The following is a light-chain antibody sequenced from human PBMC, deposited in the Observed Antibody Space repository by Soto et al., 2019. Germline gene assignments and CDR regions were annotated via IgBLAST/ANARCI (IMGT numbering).Light chain of an antibody. CDR3: GTWDSRLSALYV. J-gene: IGLJ1*01. V-gene: IGLV1-51*01. CDR2: DNN. Sequence: QSVLTQPPSVSAAPGQKVTISCSGSSSNIGNNYVSWYQQHPGTAPKLLIYDNNKRPSGIPDRFSGSKSGTSATLGITGLQTGDEADYYCGTWDSRLSALYVFGTGTKVTVL. CDR1: SSNIGNNY.